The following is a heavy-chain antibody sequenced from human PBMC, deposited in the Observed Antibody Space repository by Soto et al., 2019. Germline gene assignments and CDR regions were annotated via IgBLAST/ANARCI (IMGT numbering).Heavy chain of an antibody. CDR1: GYTFTSYD. V-gene: IGHV1-8*01. J-gene: IGHJ6*02. Sequence: GASVKVSCKASGYTFTSYDINWVRQATGQGLEWMGWMNPNSGNTGYAQKFQGRVTMTRNTSISTAYMELSSLRSEDTAVYYCARTDPYDFWSGSLYYYYGMDVWGQGTTVTVSS. D-gene: IGHD3-3*01. CDR3: ARTDPYDFWSGSLYYYYGMDV. CDR2: MNPNSGNT.